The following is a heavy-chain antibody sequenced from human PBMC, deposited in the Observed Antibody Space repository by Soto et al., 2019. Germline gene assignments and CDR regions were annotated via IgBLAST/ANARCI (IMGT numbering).Heavy chain of an antibody. CDR2: IKQDGSEK. CDR1: GFPFSSHW. CDR3: ARITSPGYFDS. D-gene: IGHD1-20*01. V-gene: IGHV3-7*05. Sequence: EVQLVESGGGLVQPGGSLRLSCAASGFPFSSHWMTWVRQAPGKGLEWVAYIKQDGSEKYYVDSVMGRFTMSRDNTQSSLSLQMNTLRVEGSAVYYCARITSPGYFDSWGQGTLVTVSS. J-gene: IGHJ4*02.